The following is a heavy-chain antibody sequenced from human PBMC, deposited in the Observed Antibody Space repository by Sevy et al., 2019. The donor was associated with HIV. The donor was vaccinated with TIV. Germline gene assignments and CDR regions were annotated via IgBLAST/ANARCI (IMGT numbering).Heavy chain of an antibody. J-gene: IGHJ4*02. D-gene: IGHD6-6*01. CDR1: GFTFDDYG. CDR2: INWNGGST. CDR3: AGHLQYSSSSPLDY. Sequence: GGSLRLSCAASGFTFDDYGMSWVRQAPGKGLEWVSGINWNGGSTGYADSVKGRFTISRDNAKNSLYLQMNSLRAEDTALYHCAGHLQYSSSSPLDYWGQGTLVTVSS. V-gene: IGHV3-20*01.